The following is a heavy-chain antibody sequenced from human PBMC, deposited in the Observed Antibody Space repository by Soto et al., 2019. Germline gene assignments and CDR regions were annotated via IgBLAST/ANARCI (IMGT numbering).Heavy chain of an antibody. CDR2: ISSSSSTI. D-gene: IGHD6-13*01. CDR3: AIDQTHSSSWDGCYYYYGMDV. V-gene: IGHV3-48*02. CDR1: GFTFSSYS. Sequence: EVQLVESGGGLVQPGGSLRLSCAASGFTFSSYSMNWVRQAPGKGLEWVSSISSSSSTIYYADSVKGRFTISRHNAKNSLYQKMNSLRDKDTAVYYCAIDQTHSSSWDGCYYYYGMDVWGQGTTVTVSS. J-gene: IGHJ6*02.